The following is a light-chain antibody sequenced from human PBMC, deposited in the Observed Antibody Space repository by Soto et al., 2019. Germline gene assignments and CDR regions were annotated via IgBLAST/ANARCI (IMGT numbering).Light chain of an antibody. J-gene: IGLJ3*02. CDR3: SSYTSSSTWV. CDR1: SSDVGGYNY. V-gene: IGLV2-14*01. CDR2: EVS. Sequence: QSALTQPASVSGSPGPSITISCTGTSSDVGGYNYVSWYQQHPGKAPKLMFSEVSNRPSGVSNRFSGSKSGNTASLTISGLQAEDEADDYCSSYTSSSTWVFGGGTKLTVL.